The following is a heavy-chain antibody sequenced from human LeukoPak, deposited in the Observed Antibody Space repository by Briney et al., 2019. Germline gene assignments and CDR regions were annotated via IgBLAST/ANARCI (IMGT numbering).Heavy chain of an antibody. CDR2: INPNSGGT. CDR3: ARVTGGYSYGQNWFDP. CDR1: GYTFTGYY. V-gene: IGHV1-2*02. D-gene: IGHD5-18*01. J-gene: IGHJ5*02. Sequence: ASVKVSCKASGYTFTGYYMHWVRQAPGQGLEWMGWINPNSGGTNYAQKFQGRVTMTRDTSISTAYMELSRLRSDDTAVYYCARVTGGYSYGQNWFDPWGQGTLVTVSS.